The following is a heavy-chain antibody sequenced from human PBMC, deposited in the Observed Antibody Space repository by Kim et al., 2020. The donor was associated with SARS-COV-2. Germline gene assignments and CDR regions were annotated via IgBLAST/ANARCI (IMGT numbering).Heavy chain of an antibody. CDR3: AKGGGYCSAGTCYTFDP. D-gene: IGHD2-15*01. J-gene: IGHJ5*02. V-gene: IGHV4-4*02. Sequence: LKSRVTISVDKSKNQFSLKLSSVTAADTALYYCAKGGGYCSAGTCYTFDPWGQGTLVTVSS.